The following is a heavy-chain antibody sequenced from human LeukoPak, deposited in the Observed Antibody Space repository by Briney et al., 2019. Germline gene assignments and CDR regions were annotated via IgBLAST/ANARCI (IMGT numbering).Heavy chain of an antibody. J-gene: IGHJ6*03. D-gene: IGHD2-2*01. CDR2: TYTSGST. CDR1: GGSISSYY. V-gene: IGHV4-4*07. Sequence: PSETLSLTCTVSGGSISSYYWSWIRQPAGKGLEWIGRTYTSGSTNYNPSLKSRVTMSVDTSKNQFSLKLSSVTAADTAVYYCAAFSSTRRSNYYYYYMDVWGKGTTVTVSS. CDR3: AAFSSTRRSNYYYYYMDV.